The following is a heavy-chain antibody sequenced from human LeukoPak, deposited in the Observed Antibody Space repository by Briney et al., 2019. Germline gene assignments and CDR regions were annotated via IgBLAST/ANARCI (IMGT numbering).Heavy chain of an antibody. CDR2: IYYSGST. CDR1: GGSISSYY. D-gene: IGHD3-16*02. Sequence: SETLSLTCTVSGGSISSYYWSWIRQPPGKGLEWIGYIYYSGSTNYNPSLKSRVTISVDKSKNQFSLKLSSVTAADTAVYYCARYTYDYVWGSYRAFDYWGQGTLVTVSS. V-gene: IGHV4-59*08. CDR3: ARYTYDYVWGSYRAFDY. J-gene: IGHJ4*02.